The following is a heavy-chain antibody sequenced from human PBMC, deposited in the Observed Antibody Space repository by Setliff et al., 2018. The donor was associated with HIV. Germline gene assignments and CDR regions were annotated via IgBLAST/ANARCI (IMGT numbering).Heavy chain of an antibody. Sequence: SETLSLTCTVSGDSISTYCWSWIRQPPGKGLEWIGYIYTSGSTNYNPSLKSRVTISKDTSKNHFSLKLTSVTAADTAVYYCARGLTRGGYYYYFYMDVWGKGTTVTVSS. CDR3: ARGLTRGGYYYYFYMDV. D-gene: IGHD7-27*01. CDR2: IYTSGST. V-gene: IGHV4-4*08. CDR1: GDSISTYC. J-gene: IGHJ6*03.